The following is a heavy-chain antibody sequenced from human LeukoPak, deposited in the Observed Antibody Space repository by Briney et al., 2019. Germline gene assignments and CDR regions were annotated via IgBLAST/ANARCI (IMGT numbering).Heavy chain of an antibody. V-gene: IGHV4-59*01. CDR1: GGSISSYY. D-gene: IGHD1-26*01. Sequence: SETLSLTCTVSGGSISSYYWSWIRQPPGKGLEWTGYIYYSGSTNYNPSLKSRVTISVDTSKNQFSLKLSSVTAADTAVYYCARGDGATNGYYYYYYMDVWGKGTTITVSS. CDR3: ARGDGATNGYYYYYYMDV. CDR2: IYYSGST. J-gene: IGHJ6*03.